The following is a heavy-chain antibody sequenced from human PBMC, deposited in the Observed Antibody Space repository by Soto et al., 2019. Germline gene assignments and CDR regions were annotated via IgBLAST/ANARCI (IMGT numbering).Heavy chain of an antibody. J-gene: IGHJ6*02. CDR2: IKQDGSEK. CDR3: ARDPYDFWSGYPPTYGMDV. D-gene: IGHD3-3*01. CDR1: GFTFSSYW. Sequence: GGSLRLSCAASGFTFSSYWMSWVRQAPGKGLEWVANIKQDGSEKYYVDSVKGRFTISRDNAKNSLYLQMNSLRAEDTAVYYCARDPYDFWSGYPPTYGMDVWGQGTTVTVSS. V-gene: IGHV3-7*01.